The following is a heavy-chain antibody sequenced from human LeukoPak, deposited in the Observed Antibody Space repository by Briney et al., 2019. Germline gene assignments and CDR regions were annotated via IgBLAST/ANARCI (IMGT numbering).Heavy chain of an antibody. D-gene: IGHD3-10*01. CDR2: ISGSGGST. CDR3: AKAEHVLLWFGELLGETLFDYFDY. V-gene: IGHV3-23*01. CDR1: GFTFSSYA. J-gene: IGHJ4*02. Sequence: GGSLRLSCAASGFTFSSYAMSWVRQAPGKGLEWVSAISGSGGSTYYADSVKGRFTISRDNSKNTLYLQMNSLRAEDTAVYYCAKAEHVLLWFGELLGETLFDYFDYWGQGTLVTVSS.